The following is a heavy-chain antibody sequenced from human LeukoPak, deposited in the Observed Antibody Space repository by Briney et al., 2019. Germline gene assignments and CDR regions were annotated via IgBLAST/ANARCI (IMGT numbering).Heavy chain of an antibody. J-gene: IGHJ3*01. D-gene: IGHD6-19*01. CDR1: GGSISSYY. CDR2: ISYSGST. V-gene: IGHV4-59*08. Sequence: SETLSLTCTVSGGSISSYYWSWIRQPPGKGLEWIGYISYSGSTNYNPSLKSRVTISVDTSMTQFSLKLTSVTAADTAVYYCARHIAVSYDAFDLWGRGTMVSVSS. CDR3: ARHIAVSYDAFDL.